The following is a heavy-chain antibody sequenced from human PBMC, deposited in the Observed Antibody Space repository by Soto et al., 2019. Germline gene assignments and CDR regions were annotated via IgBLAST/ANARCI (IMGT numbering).Heavy chain of an antibody. D-gene: IGHD5-18*01. CDR1: GYSFTSYW. Sequence: GESLKISCKGSGYSFTSYWIGWVRQMPGKGLEWMGIIYPGDSDTRYSPSFQGQVTISADKSISTAYPQWSSLKASDTAMYYCARWGVDTAMNYNWFDPWGQGTLVTVSS. CDR3: ARWGVDTAMNYNWFDP. CDR2: IYPGDSDT. V-gene: IGHV5-51*01. J-gene: IGHJ5*02.